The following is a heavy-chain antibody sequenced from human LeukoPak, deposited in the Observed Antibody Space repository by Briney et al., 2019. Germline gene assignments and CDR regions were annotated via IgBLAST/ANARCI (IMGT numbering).Heavy chain of an antibody. CDR2: INHSGST. CDR3: ASGRVVPEGDWFDP. V-gene: IGHV4-34*01. CDR1: GGSFSGYY. D-gene: IGHD2-2*01. Sequence: SETLSLTCAVYGGSFSGYYWSWIRQPPGKGLEWIGEINHSGSTNYNPSLKSRVTISVDTSKNQFSLKLSSVTAADTAVYYCASGRVVPEGDWFDPWGQGTLVTVSS. J-gene: IGHJ5*02.